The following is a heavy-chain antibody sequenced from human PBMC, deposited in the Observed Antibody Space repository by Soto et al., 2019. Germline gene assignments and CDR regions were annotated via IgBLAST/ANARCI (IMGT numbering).Heavy chain of an antibody. Sequence: PGRSLRLPCEASGFPFSSYWMSWVRQAPGKGLEWVANVRQDGSEKYLVDSVKGRFTISTYKAKNSMYLQMNSLRAEDPAAYYYLKEKDWSGVYGMAVWGQG. D-gene: IGHD3-3*01. J-gene: IGHJ6*02. V-gene: IGHV3-7*03. CDR1: GFPFSSYW. CDR3: LKEKDWSGVYGMAV. CDR2: VRQDGSEK.